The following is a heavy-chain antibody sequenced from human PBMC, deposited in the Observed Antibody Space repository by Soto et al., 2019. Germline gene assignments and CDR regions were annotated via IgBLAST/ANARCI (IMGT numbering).Heavy chain of an antibody. CDR3: ARDQHDY. Sequence: GASVKVSCKASGYTFTSYAMHWVRQAPGQRLEWMGWINAGNGNTKHSQKFQGRVTITRDTSASTAYMELSSLRSEDTAVYYCARDQHDYWGQGTLVTVSS. CDR2: INAGNGNT. CDR1: GYTFTSYA. V-gene: IGHV1-3*01. J-gene: IGHJ4*02.